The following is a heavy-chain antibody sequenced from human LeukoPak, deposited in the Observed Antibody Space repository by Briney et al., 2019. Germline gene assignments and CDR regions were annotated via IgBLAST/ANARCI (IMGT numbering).Heavy chain of an antibody. CDR3: ARDKGNYDYVWGSYRPAPGF. CDR1: GYTFTGYY. V-gene: IGHV1-2*02. CDR2: INPNSGGT. D-gene: IGHD3-16*02. Sequence: ASVKVSCKASGYTFTGYYMHWVRQAPGQGLEWMGWINPNSGGTNYAQKFQGRVTMTRDTSISTAYMELSRLRSDDTAVYYCARDKGNYDYVWGSYRPAPGFWGQGTLVTVSS. J-gene: IGHJ4*02.